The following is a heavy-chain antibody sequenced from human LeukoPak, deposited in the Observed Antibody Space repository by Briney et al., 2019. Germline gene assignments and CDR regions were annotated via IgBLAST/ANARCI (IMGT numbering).Heavy chain of an antibody. CDR1: GGSISSSSFY. J-gene: IGHJ4*02. Sequence: PSETLSLTCTVSGGSISSSSFYWGWLRQPPGKGLEWIGSIYYSGSTYYNPSLKSRVTISVDTSKNQFSLKLSSVTAADTAVYYCARGWGDGYNYHYFDYWGQGTLVTVSS. V-gene: IGHV4-39*01. D-gene: IGHD5-24*01. CDR3: ARGWGDGYNYHYFDY. CDR2: IYYSGST.